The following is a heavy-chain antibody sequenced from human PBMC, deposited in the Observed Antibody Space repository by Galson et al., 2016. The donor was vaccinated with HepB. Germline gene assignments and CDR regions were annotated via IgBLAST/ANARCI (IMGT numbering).Heavy chain of an antibody. CDR1: GFTFSNFA. CDR2: ISGDGEST. Sequence: SLRLSCAASGFTFSNFAMTWVRQAPGRGLEWVSGISGDGESTKYADSVTGRFTISRDNSKNTLHLQMNGLRAEDTAVYYCAKGRNIKLGGSSGFNYWGQGTPVTVSS. D-gene: IGHD3-16*01. V-gene: IGHV3-23*01. J-gene: IGHJ4*02. CDR3: AKGRNIKLGGSSGFNY.